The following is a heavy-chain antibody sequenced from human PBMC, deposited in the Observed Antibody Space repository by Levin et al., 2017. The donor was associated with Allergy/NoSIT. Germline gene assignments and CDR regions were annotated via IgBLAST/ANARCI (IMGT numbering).Heavy chain of an antibody. CDR2: IDEGGRFS. Sequence: ASVKVSCAASGFSFSSFWMHWVRQVPGKGLVWVSRIDEGGRFSDYADSVRGRFTISRDNAKSTLYLQMNSLGAEDTAVYYCARDVAGRSGFWGQGTLVTVSS. J-gene: IGHJ4*02. V-gene: IGHV3-74*01. D-gene: IGHD2-15*01. CDR1: GFSFSSFW. CDR3: ARDVAGRSGF.